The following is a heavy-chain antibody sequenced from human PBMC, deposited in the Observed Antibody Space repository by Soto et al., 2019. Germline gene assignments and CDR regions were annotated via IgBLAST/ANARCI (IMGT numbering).Heavy chain of an antibody. J-gene: IGHJ4*02. V-gene: IGHV3-23*01. Sequence: EVQLLESGGGLVQPGGSLRLSCAASGFTFSTYAMNWVRQTPGKGLDWVSSISGSGGSTYYADSVKGRFTISRDKSKNTPDLQMNSLRAEDTAVYYCAKALGELWFGDLLPEYRGQGTLVTVSS. CDR3: AKALGELWFGDLLPEY. CDR1: GFTFSTYA. CDR2: ISGSGGST. D-gene: IGHD3-10*01.